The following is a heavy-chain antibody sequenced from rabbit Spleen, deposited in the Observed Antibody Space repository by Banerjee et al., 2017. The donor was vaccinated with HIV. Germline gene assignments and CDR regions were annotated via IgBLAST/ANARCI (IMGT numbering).Heavy chain of an antibody. D-gene: IGHD6-1*01. CDR1: GFSFSSGYD. CDR2: IYAGSSGST. V-gene: IGHV1S40*01. Sequence: QSLEESGGGLVKPGASLTLTCKASGFSFSSGYDMCWVRQAPGKGLEWIACIYAGSSGSTYSASWAKGRFTISKTSSTTVTLQMTSLTAADTATYFCAREVLYAAYAGFGDATIYYFDLWGPGTLVTVS. J-gene: IGHJ4*01. CDR3: AREVLYAAYAGFGDATIYYFDL.